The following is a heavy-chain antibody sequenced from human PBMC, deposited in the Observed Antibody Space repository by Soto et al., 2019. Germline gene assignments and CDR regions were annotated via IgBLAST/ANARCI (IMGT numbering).Heavy chain of an antibody. CDR2: INHSEST. D-gene: IGHD4-17*01. V-gene: IGHV4-39*07. CDR3: ARTVRTVTTFRNYDYYMDV. CDR1: GGSISSGGYY. Sequence: TVSGGSISSGGYYWTWIRQPPGKGLEWIGEINHSESTNYNPSLKSRVTISGDTSKNQFSLKLSSVTAADTAVYYCARTVRTVTTFRNYDYYMDVWGKGTTVTVSS. J-gene: IGHJ6*03.